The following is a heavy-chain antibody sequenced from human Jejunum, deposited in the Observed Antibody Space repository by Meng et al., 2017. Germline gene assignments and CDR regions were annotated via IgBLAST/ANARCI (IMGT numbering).Heavy chain of an antibody. D-gene: IGHD1-26*01. V-gene: IGHV3-53*01. J-gene: IGHJ4*02. Sequence: GESPKISCAASEFPVSTNYMSWVRQAPGKGLEWVSVIYSGGSTFYADSVKGRFTISRDNSKNTLFLQMDSLRAEDTAVYYCARGGGSGMKYWYYFDYWGQGTVVTVSS. CDR3: ARGGGSGMKYWYYFDY. CDR2: IYSGGST. CDR1: EFPVSTNY.